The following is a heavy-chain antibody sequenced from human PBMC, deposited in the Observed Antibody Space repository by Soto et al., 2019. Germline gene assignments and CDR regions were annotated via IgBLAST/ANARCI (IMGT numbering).Heavy chain of an antibody. Sequence: SETLSLTCTVSGGSISSYYWSWIRQPPGKGLEWIGYIYYSGSTNYNPSLKSRVTISVDTSKNQFSLKLSSVTAADTAVYYCARAKAPLYSSSWYWFDPWGQGPLVTVS. CDR1: GGSISSYY. J-gene: IGHJ5*02. CDR3: ARAKAPLYSSSWYWFDP. V-gene: IGHV4-59*08. D-gene: IGHD6-13*01. CDR2: IYYSGST.